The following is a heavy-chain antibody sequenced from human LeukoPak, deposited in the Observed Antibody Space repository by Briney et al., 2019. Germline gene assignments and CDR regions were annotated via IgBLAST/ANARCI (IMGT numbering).Heavy chain of an antibody. Sequence: ASVKVSCKASGYTFTSYGISWVRQAPGQGLEWMGWISAYNGNTNYAQKLQGRVTMTTDTSTSTAYMELRSLRSDDAAMYYCRITMVRGSQPNYYFDYWGQGTLVTASS. CDR3: RITMVRGSQPNYYFDY. J-gene: IGHJ4*02. CDR1: GYTFTSYG. CDR2: ISAYNGNT. V-gene: IGHV1-18*01. D-gene: IGHD3-10*01.